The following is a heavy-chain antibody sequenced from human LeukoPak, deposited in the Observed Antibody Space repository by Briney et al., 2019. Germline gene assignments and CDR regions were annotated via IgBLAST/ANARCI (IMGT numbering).Heavy chain of an antibody. V-gene: IGHV3-21*01. CDR1: GFTFSTYS. J-gene: IGHJ4*02. CDR3: ARSNLNDY. Sequence: TGGSLRLSCAASGFTFSTYSMNWVRQAPGKGLVWVSAITSSSSNIYYADSVKGRFTISRDNAKNSLYLQMNSLRAEDTAVYYCARSNLNDYWGQGTLDTVSS. D-gene: IGHD2/OR15-2a*01. CDR2: ITSSSSNI.